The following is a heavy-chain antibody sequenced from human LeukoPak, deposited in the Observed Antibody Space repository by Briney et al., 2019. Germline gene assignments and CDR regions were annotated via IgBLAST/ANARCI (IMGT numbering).Heavy chain of an antibody. Sequence: GGSLRLSCAASGFTFSSYSMNWVRQAPGKGLEWVSSISSSSSYIYYADSEKGRLTISRDNAKNSLYLQMNSLRAEDTALYYCAVGKDSLGYCSSTSCSQAYWGQGTLVTVSS. V-gene: IGHV3-21*01. D-gene: IGHD2-2*01. CDR3: AVGKDSLGYCSSTSCSQAY. J-gene: IGHJ4*02. CDR1: GFTFSSYS. CDR2: ISSSSSYI.